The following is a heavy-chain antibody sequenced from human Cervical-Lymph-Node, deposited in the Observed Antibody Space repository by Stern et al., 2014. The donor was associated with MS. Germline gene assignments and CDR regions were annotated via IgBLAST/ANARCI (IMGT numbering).Heavy chain of an antibody. CDR1: GFTFSSYS. CDR3: ARSIVVVTADIDY. Sequence: EVQLVESGGGLVKPGGSLRLSCAASGFTFSSYSMNWVRQAPGKGLEWVSSISSSRSYIYYADSVKGRFTISRDNAKNSLYLQMNSLRAEDTAVYYCARSIVVVTADIDYWGQGTLVTVSS. CDR2: ISSSRSYI. V-gene: IGHV3-21*02. D-gene: IGHD2-21*02. J-gene: IGHJ4*02.